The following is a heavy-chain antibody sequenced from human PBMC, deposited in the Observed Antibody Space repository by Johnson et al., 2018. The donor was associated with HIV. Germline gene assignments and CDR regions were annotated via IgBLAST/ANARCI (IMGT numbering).Heavy chain of an antibody. CDR1: GFTSSSFR. Sequence: VQLVESGGGLVQPGGSLRLSCAASGFTSSSFRMTWVRQAPGKGLEGVANIKPDGSEQYFVDSVKGRFIISRYNAKNSLYLQMNTLRDEDTAMYYCARPATTLRKDAFDIWGQGTMVTVSS. CDR2: IKPDGSEQ. CDR3: ARPATTLRKDAFDI. V-gene: IGHV3-7*01. D-gene: IGHD1-7*01. J-gene: IGHJ3*02.